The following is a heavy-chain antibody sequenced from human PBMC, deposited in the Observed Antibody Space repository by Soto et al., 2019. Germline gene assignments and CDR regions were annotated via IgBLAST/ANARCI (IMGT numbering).Heavy chain of an antibody. CDR2: IYYSGST. CDR3: ARDKRRTGIAAVGCYYYGMDV. D-gene: IGHD6-13*01. J-gene: IGHJ6*02. V-gene: IGHV4-59*01. Sequence: QVQLQESGPGLVKPSETLSLTCTVSGGSISSYYWSWIRQPPGKGLEWIGYIYYSGSTNYNPSLKSRVTISVDTSKDQFSLKLSSVTAADTAVYYCARDKRRTGIAAVGCYYYGMDVWGQGTTVTVSS. CDR1: GGSISSYY.